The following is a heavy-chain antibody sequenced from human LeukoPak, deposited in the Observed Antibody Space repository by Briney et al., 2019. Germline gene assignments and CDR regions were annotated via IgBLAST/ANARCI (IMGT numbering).Heavy chain of an antibody. CDR2: INHSGST. V-gene: IGHV4-34*01. D-gene: IGHD5-18*01. CDR1: GGSFSGYY. J-gene: IGHJ4*02. CDR3: ARRGPYSYGYRGNYYFDY. Sequence: SETLSLTCAVYGGSFSGYYWSWIRQPPGKGLEWIGEINHSGSTNYNPSLKSRVTISVDTSKNQFSLKLSSVTAADTAVYYCARRGPYSYGYRGNYYFDYWGQGTLVTVSS.